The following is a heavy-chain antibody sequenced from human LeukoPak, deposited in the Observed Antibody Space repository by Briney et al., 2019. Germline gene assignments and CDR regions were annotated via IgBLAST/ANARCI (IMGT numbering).Heavy chain of an antibody. Sequence: PSETLSLTCTVSGGSFSSSSYYWAWIRQPPGKGLEWIGSIYYSGSTYHNTSLKSRVTISVDTSKNQFSLRLSSVTAADTAVYYCARHGRRRIGLTMIVVYYFDYWGQGTLVTVSS. V-gene: IGHV4-39*01. CDR2: IYYSGST. J-gene: IGHJ4*02. CDR1: GGSFSSSSYY. CDR3: ARHGRRRIGLTMIVVYYFDY. D-gene: IGHD3-22*01.